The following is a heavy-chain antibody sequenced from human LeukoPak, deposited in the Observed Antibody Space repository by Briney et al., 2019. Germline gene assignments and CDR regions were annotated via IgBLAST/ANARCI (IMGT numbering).Heavy chain of an antibody. CDR2: INWNGGSI. CDR3: AREKYDSCGYYPDNYYFDY. D-gene: IGHD3-22*01. CDR1: GFTFGDYV. J-gene: IGHJ4*02. V-gene: IGHV3-20*04. Sequence: GGSLRLSCAASGFTFGDYVMTWVRQAPGKGLEWVSDINWNGGSIDYADSVKGRFTVSRDNAKNSLYLQMNSLRAEDTAFYYCAREKYDSCGYYPDNYYFDYWGQGTLVTVSS.